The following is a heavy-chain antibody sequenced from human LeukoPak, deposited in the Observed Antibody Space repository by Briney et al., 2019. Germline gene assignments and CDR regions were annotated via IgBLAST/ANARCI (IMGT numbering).Heavy chain of an antibody. J-gene: IGHJ5*02. V-gene: IGHV4-59*01. Sequence: PSETLSLTCTVSGGSISSYYWSWIRQPPGKGLEWIGYIYYSGSTNYHPSLKSRVTISVDTSKNQFSLKLSSVTAADTAVYYCARPVGRNYYGSGYNWFDPWGQGTLVTVSS. D-gene: IGHD3-10*01. CDR1: GGSISSYY. CDR2: IYYSGST. CDR3: ARPVGRNYYGSGYNWFDP.